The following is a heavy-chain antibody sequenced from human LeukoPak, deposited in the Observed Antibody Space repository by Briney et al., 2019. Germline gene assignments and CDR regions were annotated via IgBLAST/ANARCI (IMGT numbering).Heavy chain of an antibody. J-gene: IGHJ4*02. CDR1: GFTFGRHW. D-gene: IGHD4-17*01. CDR2: IKQDGSQK. CDR3: AREVYGDNYFDY. Sequence: GGSLRLSCEASGFTFGRHWMSWVRQAPGKGPEWVANIKQDGSQKYYVDSVKGRFTISRDNAKNSLYVQMNSLRAEDTAIYYCAREVYGDNYFDYWGQGTLVTVSS. V-gene: IGHV3-7*05.